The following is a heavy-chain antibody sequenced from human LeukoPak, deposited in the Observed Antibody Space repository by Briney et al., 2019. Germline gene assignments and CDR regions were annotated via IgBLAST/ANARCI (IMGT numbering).Heavy chain of an antibody. D-gene: IGHD3-22*01. CDR2: IKQDGSEK. Sequence: GGSLRLSCAASGFTFSSYWMSWVRQAPGKGLEWVANIKQDGSEKYYVDSVKGRFTISRDNAKNSLYLQMNSLIAEDTAVYYCARDRYYYDSSGRNYYYMDVWGKGTTVTVSS. CDR3: ARDRYYYDSSGRNYYYMDV. CDR1: GFTFSSYW. V-gene: IGHV3-7*01. J-gene: IGHJ6*03.